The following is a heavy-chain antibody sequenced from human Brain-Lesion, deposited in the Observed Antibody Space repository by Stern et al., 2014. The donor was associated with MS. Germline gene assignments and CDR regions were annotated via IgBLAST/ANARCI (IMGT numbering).Heavy chain of an antibody. Sequence: QVQLQESGPGLVKPSQTLSLTCTVSGDSISSGGYFFSWFLPHPGKGLGVVGDILYSGGPFFNPSLTSRVSISLDTSKTQFSLRLSSVTAADTAVYYCARDWSGSSIHLAPAYGGHIRFDPWGQGTLVTVSS. V-gene: IGHV4-31*03. CDR1: GDSISSGGYF. CDR3: ARDWSGSSIHLAPAYGGHIRFDP. J-gene: IGHJ5*02. CDR2: ILYSGGP. D-gene: IGHD5-18*01.